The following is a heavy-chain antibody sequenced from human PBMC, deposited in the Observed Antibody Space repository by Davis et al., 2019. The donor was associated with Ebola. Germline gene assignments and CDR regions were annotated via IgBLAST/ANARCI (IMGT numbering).Heavy chain of an antibody. CDR3: ARDINWSFDY. J-gene: IGHJ4*02. V-gene: IGHV3-48*02. D-gene: IGHD3-10*01. CDR2: ISSSGTSI. CDR1: GFTFSSYS. Sequence: GESLKISCAASGFTFSSYSMNWVRQAPGKGLEWVSYISSSGTSIYYADSVKGRFTISRDNAKNSVYLQMNSLRDEDTAVYYCARDINWSFDYWGQGALVTVSS.